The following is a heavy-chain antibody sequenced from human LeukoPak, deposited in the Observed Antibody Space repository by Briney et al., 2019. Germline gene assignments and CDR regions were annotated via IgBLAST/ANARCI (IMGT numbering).Heavy chain of an antibody. J-gene: IGHJ3*02. CDR3: ARGKYSAFDI. V-gene: IGHV4-39*07. CDR1: GGSISSSSYY. Sequence: PSETLSLTCTVSGGSISSSSYYWGWIRQPPGKGLEWIGSIYYSGSTYYNPSLKSRVTISVDTSKNQFSLKLSSVTAADTAVYYCARGKYSAFDIWGQGTMVTVSS. D-gene: IGHD2/OR15-2a*01. CDR2: IYYSGST.